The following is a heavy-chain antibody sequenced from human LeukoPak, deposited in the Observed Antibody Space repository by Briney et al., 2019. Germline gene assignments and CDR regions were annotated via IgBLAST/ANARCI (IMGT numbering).Heavy chain of an antibody. V-gene: IGHV1-2*02. CDR3: ARDRMGYCSGGSCYPNWFDP. CDR2: INPNSGDT. D-gene: IGHD2-15*01. Sequence: ASVKVSCKASGYTFTGYYMHWVRQAPGQGFEWMGWINPNSGDTNYAQKFQGRVTMTRDTSISTAYMELSRLRSDDTAVYYCARDRMGYCSGGSCYPNWFDPWGQGTLVTVSS. CDR1: GYTFTGYY. J-gene: IGHJ5*02.